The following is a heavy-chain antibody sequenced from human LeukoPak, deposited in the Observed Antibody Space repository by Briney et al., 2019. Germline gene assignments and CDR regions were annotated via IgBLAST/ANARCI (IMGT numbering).Heavy chain of an antibody. D-gene: IGHD3-22*01. CDR2: IYSGGST. CDR1: GFTVSSNY. Sequence: PGGSQRLSCAASGFTVSSNYMSWVRQAPGKGLEWVSVIYSGGSTYYADSVKGRFTISRDNSKNTLYLQMNSLRAEGTAVYYCARERASSGYDYWGQGTLVTVSS. J-gene: IGHJ4*02. V-gene: IGHV3-53*01. CDR3: ARERASSGYDY.